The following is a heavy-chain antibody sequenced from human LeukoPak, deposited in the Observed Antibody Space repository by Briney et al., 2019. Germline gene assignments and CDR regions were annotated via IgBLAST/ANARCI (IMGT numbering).Heavy chain of an antibody. CDR1: GGSISSSSYY. J-gene: IGHJ5*02. CDR2: IYYSGIT. CDR3: ARRNGHSWDVGNWFDP. D-gene: IGHD6-13*01. Sequence: PETLSLTCSVSGGSISSSSYYWGWVRQPPGMGLEWVGSIYYSGITYYNQSLKSRATVSVDTSKNQFSLNLNSVTAADTAVYYCARRNGHSWDVGNWFDPWGQGTVVTVSS. V-gene: IGHV4-39*01.